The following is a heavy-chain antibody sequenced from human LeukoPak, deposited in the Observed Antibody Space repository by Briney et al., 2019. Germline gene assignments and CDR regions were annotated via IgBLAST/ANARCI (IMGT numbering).Heavy chain of an antibody. CDR3: ARSLYSGYVYWFDP. Sequence: SVKVSCKASGRTFSSYAISWVRQAPGRGLEWVGRIIPIFGTANYAQKCQGRVTITTDESTSTAYMELSSLRSEDTAVYYCARSLYSGYVYWFDPWGQGTLVTVSS. J-gene: IGHJ5*02. CDR2: IIPIFGTA. CDR1: GRTFSSYA. D-gene: IGHD5-12*01. V-gene: IGHV1-69*05.